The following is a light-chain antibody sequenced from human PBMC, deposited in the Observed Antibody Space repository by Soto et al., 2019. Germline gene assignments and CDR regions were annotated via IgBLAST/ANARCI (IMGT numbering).Light chain of an antibody. V-gene: IGKV1-5*01. Sequence: DIQLTQSPSVLSASVGDTVTITCRASQRVNTCLAWYQQKPGKAPTLLIYDASSLQSGVPSRFSGSGSGTEFTLTISSLQPDDFATYYCQQYQIDWTFGQGTKVDIK. CDR3: QQYQIDWT. CDR1: QRVNTC. J-gene: IGKJ1*01. CDR2: DAS.